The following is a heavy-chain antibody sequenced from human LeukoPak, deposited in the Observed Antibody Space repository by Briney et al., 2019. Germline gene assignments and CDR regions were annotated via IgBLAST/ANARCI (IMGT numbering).Heavy chain of an antibody. CDR3: AKASSSGSYGVYYFDC. CDR1: GFTFSSYA. CDR2: ISGSGGST. Sequence: GGSLRLSCAASGFTFSSYAMSWVRQAPGKGLEWVSGISGSGGSTYYADSVNGRFTISRDNSKSTLYLQMHSLRAGDAAVYYCAKASSSGSYGVYYFDCWGQGTLVTVSS. J-gene: IGHJ4*02. V-gene: IGHV3-23*01. D-gene: IGHD6-19*01.